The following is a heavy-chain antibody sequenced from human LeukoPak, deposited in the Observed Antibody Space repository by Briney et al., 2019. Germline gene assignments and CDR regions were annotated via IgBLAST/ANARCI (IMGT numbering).Heavy chain of an antibody. J-gene: IGHJ4*02. CDR2: ISWNSGSI. CDR1: GFTFDDYA. Sequence: PSGGSLRLSCAASGFTFDDYAMHWVRQAPGKGLEWVSGISWNSGSIGYADSVKGRFTISRDNAKNSLYLQMNSLRAEDTALYYCAXXXXLTPTHPDYWGQGTLVTVS. V-gene: IGHV3-9*01. CDR3: AXXXXLTPTHPDY.